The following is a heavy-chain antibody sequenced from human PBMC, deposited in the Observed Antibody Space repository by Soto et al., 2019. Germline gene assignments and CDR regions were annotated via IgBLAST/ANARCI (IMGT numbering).Heavy chain of an antibody. D-gene: IGHD2-15*01. J-gene: IGHJ3*02. CDR2: IYYSGST. CDR1: GGSISSYY. V-gene: IGHV4-59*01. Sequence: QVQLQESGPGLVKPSETLSLTCTGSGGSISSYYWRWIRQPPGKGLEWIGYIYYSGSTNYNPSLKSRVTITVDTSKNQFSLKLSSVTAADTDVYYCAGLAPVVVGAFDIWVQGTMVTVSS. CDR3: AGLAPVVVGAFDI.